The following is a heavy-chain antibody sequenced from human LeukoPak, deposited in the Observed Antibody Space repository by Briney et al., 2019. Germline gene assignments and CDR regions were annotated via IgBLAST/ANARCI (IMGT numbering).Heavy chain of an antibody. J-gene: IGHJ4*02. CDR3: VVATIGFDY. Sequence: PGGSLRLSCAASGFTFSSYAMHWVRQAPGKGLEWVAVISYDGSNKYYADSVKGRFTISRDNSKNTLYLQMNSLRAEDTAVYYGVVATIGFDYWSQGTLVTVSS. CDR2: ISYDGSNK. D-gene: IGHD5-12*01. CDR1: GFTFSSYA. V-gene: IGHV3-30*01.